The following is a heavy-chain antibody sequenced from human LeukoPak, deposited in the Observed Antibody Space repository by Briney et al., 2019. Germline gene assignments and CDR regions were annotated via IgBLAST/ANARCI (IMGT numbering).Heavy chain of an antibody. V-gene: IGHV3-53*05. CDR1: GFTVSGNY. CDR3: AKDDFIAAAGTGDY. Sequence: PGGSLRLSCAASGFTVSGNYMSWVRQAPGKGLEWVSMTYGDGTNYADSVKGRFTISRDNSKNTLYLQMNSLRAEDTAVYYCAKDDFIAAAGTGDYWGQGTLVTVSS. D-gene: IGHD6-13*01. CDR2: TYGDGT. J-gene: IGHJ4*02.